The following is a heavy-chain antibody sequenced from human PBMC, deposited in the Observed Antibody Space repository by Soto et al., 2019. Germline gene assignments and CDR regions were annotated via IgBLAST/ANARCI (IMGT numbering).Heavy chain of an antibody. CDR3: ARQGGSWYNSYGMDV. D-gene: IGHD6-13*01. CDR2: IYYTGST. CDR1: GGSIRSSSYY. J-gene: IGHJ6*02. V-gene: IGHV4-39*01. Sequence: PSETLSLTCTVSGGSIRSSSYYWGWIRQPPGKGLEWIGSIYYTGSTYYSPSLRSRVSISVDTSKNQFSLKLTSVTAADTAVFYCARQGGSWYNSYGMDVWGQGTTVTVSS.